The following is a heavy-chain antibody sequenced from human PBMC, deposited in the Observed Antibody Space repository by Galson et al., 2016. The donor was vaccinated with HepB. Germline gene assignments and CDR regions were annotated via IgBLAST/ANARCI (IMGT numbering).Heavy chain of an antibody. V-gene: IGHV4-34*01. D-gene: IGHD6-13*01. CDR3: VRTGYSSSFDAFDI. CDR2: ISERGRT. Sequence: ETLSLTCAVYGGSLNGYYWSWIRQPPGKGLEWIGEISERGRTNYNPSLKSRVSISLDTSQNQISLKVNSVTVADTAVYYCVRTGYSSSFDAFDIWGQGTMVTVSS. CDR1: GGSLNGYY. J-gene: IGHJ3*02.